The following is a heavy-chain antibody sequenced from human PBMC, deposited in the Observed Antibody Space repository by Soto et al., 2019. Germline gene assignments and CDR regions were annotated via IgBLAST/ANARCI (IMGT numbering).Heavy chain of an antibody. D-gene: IGHD7-27*01. CDR3: ARDTGDGTFDF. Sequence: GVSVKVSCKASGYTFSSYAMHWVRQAPGQRLEWMGWINAGYGNTKSSQKFQDRVTISRDTSASTAYMELTSLRSEETAVYYCARDTGDGTFDFWGQGTLVTVSS. J-gene: IGHJ4*02. CDR1: GYTFSSYA. V-gene: IGHV1-3*01. CDR2: INAGYGNT.